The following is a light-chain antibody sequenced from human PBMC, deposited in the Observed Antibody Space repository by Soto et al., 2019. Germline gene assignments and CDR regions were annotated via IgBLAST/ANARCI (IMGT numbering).Light chain of an antibody. CDR1: QSVSSY. J-gene: IGKJ2*01. V-gene: IGKV3-11*01. CDR3: QQRGYT. Sequence: EIVLTQSPATLSLSPGERATLSCRASQSVSSYLAWYQQKPGQAPRLLIYDASSRATGIPVRFSGSGSGTDFTLTISSLEPEDFAVYYCQQRGYTFGQGTKLEIK. CDR2: DAS.